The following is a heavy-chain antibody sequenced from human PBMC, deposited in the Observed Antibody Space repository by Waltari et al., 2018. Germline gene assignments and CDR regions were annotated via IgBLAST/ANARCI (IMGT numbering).Heavy chain of an antibody. CDR3: ARDHGSGSYSDY. J-gene: IGHJ4*02. V-gene: IGHV3-30-3*01. CDR2: ISYDGSNK. Sequence: QVQLVESGGGVVQPGRSLSLSCAASGFPFSSSAMHWVRQAPGKGLEWVAVISYDGSNKYYADSVKGRFTISRDNSKNTLYLQMNSLRAEDTAVYYCARDHGSGSYSDYWGQGTLVTVSS. CDR1: GFPFSSSA. D-gene: IGHD3-10*01.